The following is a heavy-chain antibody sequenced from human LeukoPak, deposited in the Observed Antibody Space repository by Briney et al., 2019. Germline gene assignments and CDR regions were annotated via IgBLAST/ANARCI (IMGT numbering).Heavy chain of an antibody. CDR3: ARVPTRPTLIVYDLYFDS. J-gene: IGHJ4*02. D-gene: IGHD3-22*01. V-gene: IGHV3-23*01. CDR2: ISGSGGSP. CDR1: ELNFSQIG. Sequence: PGGSLRLSCVTSELNFSQIGMTWLRQAPGKGLEWVATISGSGGSPFYADSVKARFTISRDNSKNTLYLEMNSLRVEDTAVYYCARVPTRPTLIVYDLYFDSWGQGSLVTVSS.